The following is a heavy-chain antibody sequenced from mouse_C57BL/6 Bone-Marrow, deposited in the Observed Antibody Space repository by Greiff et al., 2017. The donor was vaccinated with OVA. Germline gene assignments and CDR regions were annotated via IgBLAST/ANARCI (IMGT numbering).Heavy chain of an antibody. CDR3: ARDGYYFYWYFDV. V-gene: IGHV1-81*01. CDR2: IYPRSGNT. CDR1: GYTFTSYG. Sequence: VKLVESGAELARPGASVKLSCKASGYTFTSYGISWVKQRTGQGLEWIGEIYPRSGNTYYNEKFKGKATLTADKSSSTAYMELRSLTSEDSAVYFCARDGYYFYWYFDVWGTGTTVTVSS. J-gene: IGHJ1*03. D-gene: IGHD2-3*01.